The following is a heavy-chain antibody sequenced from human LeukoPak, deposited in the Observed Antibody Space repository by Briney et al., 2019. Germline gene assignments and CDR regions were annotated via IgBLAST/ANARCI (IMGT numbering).Heavy chain of an antibody. CDR3: AKAASSSWPSYYYGMDV. D-gene: IGHD6-13*01. J-gene: IGHJ6*02. Sequence: GGSLRLSCAASGFIFSSYSMSWVRQAPGKGLEWVSVITGSGGNTYYADSVKGRFTISKDNSKDTVYLQMSSLRVDDTAVYYCAKAASSSWPSYYYGMDVWGQGTTVTVSS. CDR2: ITGSGGNT. V-gene: IGHV3-23*01. CDR1: GFIFSSYS.